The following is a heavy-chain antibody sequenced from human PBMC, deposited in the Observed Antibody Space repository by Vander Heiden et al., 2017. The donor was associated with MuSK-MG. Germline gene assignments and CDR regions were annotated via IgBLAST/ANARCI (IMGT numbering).Heavy chain of an antibody. V-gene: IGHV4-38-2*01. CDR3: ARLGSGMDGGNSVGY. J-gene: IGHJ4*02. CDR2: IYHSGST. CDR1: GYSISSGYY. D-gene: IGHD3-10*01. Sequence: QVQLQESGPGLVKPSETLSLTCAVSGYSISSGYYWGWIRQPPGKGLEWIGSIYHSGSTYYNPALKSRVTISVDTSKNQFSLKLSSVTAADTAVYYCARLGSGMDGGNSVGYWGQGTLVTVSS.